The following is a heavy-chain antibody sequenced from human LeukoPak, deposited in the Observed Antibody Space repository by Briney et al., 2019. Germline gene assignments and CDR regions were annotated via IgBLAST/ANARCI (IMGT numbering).Heavy chain of an antibody. CDR3: ARGITMARNAFDT. V-gene: IGHV4-30-2*01. D-gene: IGHD3-10*01. Sequence: PSQTLSLTCTVSGGSISSGGYYWSWIRQPPGKGLEWIGYIYHSGSTYYNPSLKSRVTISVDRSKNQFSLKLSSVTAADTAVYYCARGITMARNAFDTWGQGTMVTVSS. J-gene: IGHJ3*02. CDR1: GGSISSGGYY. CDR2: IYHSGST.